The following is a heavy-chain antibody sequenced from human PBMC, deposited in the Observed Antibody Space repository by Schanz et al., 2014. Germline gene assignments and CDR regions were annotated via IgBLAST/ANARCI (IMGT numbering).Heavy chain of an antibody. CDR3: ARYCSTADCYARALDV. V-gene: IGHV3-21*06. CDR1: GFTFRSYA. D-gene: IGHD2-2*01. J-gene: IGHJ6*02. CDR2: ITSSSIYI. Sequence: EVQMLESGGGLVQPGGSLRLSCAASGFTFRSYAMSWVRQAPGKGLEWVSSITSSSIYIYYADSVKGRFTISRDNAKNSLYLQMNSLRADDTALYYCARYCSTADCYARALDVWGQGTTVTVSS.